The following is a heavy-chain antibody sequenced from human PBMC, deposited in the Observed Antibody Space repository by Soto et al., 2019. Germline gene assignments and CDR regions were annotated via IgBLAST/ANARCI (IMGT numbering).Heavy chain of an antibody. CDR1: GFIFKNYG. V-gene: IGHV3-30*18. Sequence: QVQLVASGGGVVQPEMSLRLSCAASGFIFKNYGMHWVRQAPGTGLEWVTFISNDGSTKYYADSVKGRFTISGDNYKNALYLQMNSLKTEDTAVYYCAKDPLRPTSIDYWGQGTLVTVSS. CDR3: AKDPLRPTSIDY. CDR2: ISNDGSTK. J-gene: IGHJ4*02.